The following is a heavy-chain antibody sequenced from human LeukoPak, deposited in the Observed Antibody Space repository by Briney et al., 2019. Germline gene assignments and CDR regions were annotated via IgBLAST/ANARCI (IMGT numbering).Heavy chain of an antibody. J-gene: IGHJ4*02. V-gene: IGHV3-21*01. D-gene: IGHD4-23*01. Sequence: GGSLRLSCAASGFTSSSYDMNWVRQAPGKGLEWVSSISSGSGYIYYADSVKGRFTISRDDAKNSLYLQMNSLRAEDTAVYYCARLTTVVTLFDYWGQGTLVTVSS. CDR2: ISSGSGYI. CDR3: ARLTTVVTLFDY. CDR1: GFTSSSYD.